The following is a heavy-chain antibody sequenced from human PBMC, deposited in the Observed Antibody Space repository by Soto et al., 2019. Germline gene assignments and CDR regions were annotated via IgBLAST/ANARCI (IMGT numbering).Heavy chain of an antibody. Sequence: LSLTCTVSGGSISSYYWSWIRQPSGKGLEWIGYIYYSGSTNYNPSLKSRVTISVDTSKNQFSLKLSSVTAADTAVYYCARGQWDFWSGYFGFDPWGQGTLVTVSS. CDR3: ARGQWDFWSGYFGFDP. V-gene: IGHV4-59*01. D-gene: IGHD3-3*01. CDR1: GGSISSYY. J-gene: IGHJ5*02. CDR2: IYYSGST.